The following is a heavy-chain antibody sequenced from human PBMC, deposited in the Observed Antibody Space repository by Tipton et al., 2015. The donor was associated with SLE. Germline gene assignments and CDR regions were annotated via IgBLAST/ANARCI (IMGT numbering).Heavy chain of an antibody. CDR2: IYYRGTT. CDR3: ARGEGYKGFYFIDV. V-gene: IGHV4-31*03. Sequence: TLSLTCSVSGGSISSGGYYWGWIRQYPGKGLEWIGYIYYRGTTHYNPSLESRASISVDTARNQFSLNLTSVTAADTAVFYCARGEGYKGFYFIDVWGRGTKVTVPS. D-gene: IGHD5-24*01. CDR1: GGSISSGGYY. J-gene: IGHJ6*04.